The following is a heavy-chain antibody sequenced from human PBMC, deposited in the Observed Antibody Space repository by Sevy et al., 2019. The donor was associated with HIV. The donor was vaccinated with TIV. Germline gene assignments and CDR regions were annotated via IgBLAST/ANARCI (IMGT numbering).Heavy chain of an antibody. J-gene: IGHJ3*02. CDR3: AIGSVSLVIAKDAFHI. D-gene: IGHD2-21*01. CDR2: ISGSGGST. Sequence: GGSLRLSCAASGFTFSSYAMSWVRQAPGKGLEWVSAISGSGGSTYYADSVKGRFTISRDNSKNTLYLQMNSLRAEDTAVYYCAIGSVSLVIAKDAFHIWGQGTMVTVSS. V-gene: IGHV3-23*01. CDR1: GFTFSSYA.